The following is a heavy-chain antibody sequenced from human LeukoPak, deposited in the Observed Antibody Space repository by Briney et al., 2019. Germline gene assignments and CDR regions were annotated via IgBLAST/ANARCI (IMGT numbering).Heavy chain of an antibody. J-gene: IGHJ4*02. CDR1: GFTFSTYS. CDR3: ARDNPIGFGQLSARDY. CDR2: ISAGSSTI. Sequence: GASLRLSCAASGFTFSTYSMNWVRQAPGKGLEWVSYISAGSSTIYYADSVRGRFTISRDNAKNSLYLQMNSLRDEDTAVYYCARDNPIGFGQLSARDYWGQGTLVTVSS. V-gene: IGHV3-48*02. D-gene: IGHD3-10*01.